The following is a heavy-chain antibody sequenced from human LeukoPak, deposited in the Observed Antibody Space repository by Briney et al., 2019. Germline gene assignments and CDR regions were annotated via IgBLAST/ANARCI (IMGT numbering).Heavy chain of an antibody. CDR1: GFTLSSYW. CDR2: IGQDGSEK. J-gene: IGHJ4*02. Sequence: SGGSLRLSCAVSGFTLSSYWMTWARQAPGKGLEWVANIGQDGSEKYYVASVKGRFTISRDNAKNSLYLQMNSLRAEDTAVYYCARGWAAIDSWGQGTLVTVSS. D-gene: IGHD5-18*01. CDR3: ARGWAAIDS. V-gene: IGHV3-7*04.